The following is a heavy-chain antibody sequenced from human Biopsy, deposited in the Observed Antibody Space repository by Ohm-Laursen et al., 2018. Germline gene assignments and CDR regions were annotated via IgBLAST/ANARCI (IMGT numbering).Heavy chain of an antibody. V-gene: IGHV1-24*01. CDR2: FAPENGKT. CDR1: GYNFTDFY. J-gene: IGHJ4*02. CDR3: AADINVWNVNY. Sequence: ASVKVSCKASGYNFTDFYLHWVRQVPGKGLEWMGGFAPENGKTVYAQNFQARVSLTEDTSTSTAYMEVWRLRSDDTAVYYCAADINVWNVNYWGQGTQVIVSS. D-gene: IGHD1-1*01.